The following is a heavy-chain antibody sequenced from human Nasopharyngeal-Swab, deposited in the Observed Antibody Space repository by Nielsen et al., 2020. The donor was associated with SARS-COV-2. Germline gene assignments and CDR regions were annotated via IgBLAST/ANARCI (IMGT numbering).Heavy chain of an antibody. CDR1: GYSFRTYG. Sequence: GGSLRLSCVASGYSFRTYGMSWVRQAPGKGLEWVAAISGSGDISCSGGSTYYADSVKGRFTISRDNSKNTLSLQMNSLRAEDTAVYYCAKDLRGPYFFWGQGTLVTVSS. CDR2: ISGSGDISCSGGST. D-gene: IGHD2/OR15-2a*01. CDR3: AKDLRGPYFF. V-gene: IGHV3-23*01. J-gene: IGHJ4*02.